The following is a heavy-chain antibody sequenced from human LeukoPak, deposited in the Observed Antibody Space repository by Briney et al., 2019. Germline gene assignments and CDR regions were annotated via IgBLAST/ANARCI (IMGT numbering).Heavy chain of an antibody. D-gene: IGHD4-17*01. V-gene: IGHV3-30-3*01. CDR1: GFTFSSYA. CDR2: ISYDGSNK. Sequence: GGFLRLSCAASGFTFSSYAMHWVRQAPGKGLEWVAVISYDGSNKYYADSVKGRFTISRDNSKNTLYLQMNSLRAEDTAVYYCARDLGGDYPLYYYYYGMDVWGQGTTVTVSS. CDR3: ARDLGGDYPLYYYYYGMDV. J-gene: IGHJ6*02.